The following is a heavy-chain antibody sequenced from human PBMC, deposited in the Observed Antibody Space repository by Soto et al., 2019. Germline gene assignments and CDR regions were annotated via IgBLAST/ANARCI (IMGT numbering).Heavy chain of an antibody. CDR2: ISGSGGST. Sequence: GGSLRLSCAASGFTFSSYAMSWVRQAPGKGLEWVSAISGSGGSTYYADSVKGRFTISRDNSKNTLYPQMNSLRAEDTAVYYCAKANRAYGSGSYYTPDYWGQGTLVTVSS. D-gene: IGHD3-10*01. CDR3: AKANRAYGSGSYYTPDY. V-gene: IGHV3-23*01. J-gene: IGHJ4*02. CDR1: GFTFSSYA.